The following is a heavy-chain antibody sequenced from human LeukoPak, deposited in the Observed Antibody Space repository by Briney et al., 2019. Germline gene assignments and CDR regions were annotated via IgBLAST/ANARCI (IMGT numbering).Heavy chain of an antibody. D-gene: IGHD3-22*01. CDR2: IRYDGSNK. CDR1: GFTFSSYG. Sequence: GGSLRLSCAASGFTFSSYGMHWVRQAPGKGLEWVAFIRYDGSNKYYADSVKGRFTISRDNSKNTLYLQMNSLRAEDTAVYYCAKVGGEYYDSSGYPQYYFDYWGQGTLVTVPS. V-gene: IGHV3-30*02. J-gene: IGHJ4*02. CDR3: AKVGGEYYDSSGYPQYYFDY.